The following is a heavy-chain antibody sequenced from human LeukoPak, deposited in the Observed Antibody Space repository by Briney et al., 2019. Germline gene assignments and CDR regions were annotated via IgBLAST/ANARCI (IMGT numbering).Heavy chain of an antibody. Sequence: SETLSLTCTVSGGSISSYYWSWIRQPAGKGLEWIGRIYTSGCTNYNPSLKSRVTMSVDTSKNQFSLKLSSVTAADTAVYYCARDRPHYDFWSGQGYYYYMDVWGKGTTVTVSS. CDR2: IYTSGCT. J-gene: IGHJ6*03. CDR1: GGSISSYY. V-gene: IGHV4-4*07. CDR3: ARDRPHYDFWSGQGYYYYMDV. D-gene: IGHD3-3*01.